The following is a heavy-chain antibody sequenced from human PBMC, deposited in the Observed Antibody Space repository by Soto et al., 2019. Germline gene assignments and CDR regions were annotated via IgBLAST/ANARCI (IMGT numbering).Heavy chain of an antibody. CDR1: GGTFSSYA. CDR2: IIPIFGTA. V-gene: IGHV1-69*13. Sequence: ASVKVSCKASGGTFSSYAISWVRQAPGQRLEWMGGIIPIFGTANYAQKFQGRVTITADESTSTAYMELSSLRSEDTAVYYCAVGSIAVDGSSYGYTYGMDVWGQGLTVTVSS. CDR3: AVGSIAVDGSSYGYTYGMDV. D-gene: IGHD6-19*01. J-gene: IGHJ6*02.